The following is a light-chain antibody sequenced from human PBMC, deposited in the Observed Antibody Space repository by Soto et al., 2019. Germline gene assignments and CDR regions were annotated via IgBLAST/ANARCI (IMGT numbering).Light chain of an antibody. Sequence: QSVLTQPASVSGSPGQSITISCTGTTSNVVSYNFVSWYQQHPGKAPKLVIYEVNQRPSGVSDRLSGSKSGNTASLTISGLQAEDEADYYCCSYVTGNIRVFGSGTKVTVL. V-gene: IGLV2-23*02. J-gene: IGLJ1*01. CDR2: EVN. CDR1: TSNVVSYNF. CDR3: CSYVTGNIRV.